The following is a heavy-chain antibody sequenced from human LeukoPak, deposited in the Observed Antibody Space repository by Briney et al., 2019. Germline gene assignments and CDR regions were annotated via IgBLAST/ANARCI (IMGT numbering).Heavy chain of an antibody. J-gene: IGHJ3*02. CDR3: ARRLGGRDAFDI. Sequence: PSETLSLTCTVSGGSISSYYWSWTRQPPGKGLEWIGYIYYSGSTNYNPSLKSRVTISVDTSKNQFSLRLSSVTAADTAVYYCARRLGGRDAFDIWGQGTMVTVSS. CDR1: GGSISSYY. CDR2: IYYSGST. V-gene: IGHV4-59*08. D-gene: IGHD3-16*01.